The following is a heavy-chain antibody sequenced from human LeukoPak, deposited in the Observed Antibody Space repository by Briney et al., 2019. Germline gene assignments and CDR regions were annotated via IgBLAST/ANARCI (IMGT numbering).Heavy chain of an antibody. CDR2: IWYNGKNK. CDR3: VRDPSQSGWAFDY. V-gene: IGHV3-33*01. CDR1: GFTFSTYA. D-gene: IGHD6-19*01. J-gene: IGHJ4*02. Sequence: GGSLRLSCAASGFTFSTYAMHWVRQAPGKGLEWVAMIWYNGKNKHYADSVKGRFTISRDNSKNTLDLQMNSLRADDTAVYYCVRDPSQSGWAFDYWGQGTLVTVSS.